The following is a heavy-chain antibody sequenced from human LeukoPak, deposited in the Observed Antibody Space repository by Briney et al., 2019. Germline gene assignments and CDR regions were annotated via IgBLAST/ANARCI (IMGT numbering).Heavy chain of an antibody. CDR1: GFTFFNYA. Sequence: PGGSLRLSCAASGFTFFNYAMSWVRQSPGKGLEWVSIISGSGGNTNYADSVKGRFTISRDNSNNTLYLQMNSLRAEDTAVYYCAKDKSSFLRAYYYMDVWGKGTTVTVSS. CDR2: ISGSGGNT. J-gene: IGHJ6*03. V-gene: IGHV3-23*01. D-gene: IGHD6-13*01. CDR3: AKDKSSFLRAYYYMDV.